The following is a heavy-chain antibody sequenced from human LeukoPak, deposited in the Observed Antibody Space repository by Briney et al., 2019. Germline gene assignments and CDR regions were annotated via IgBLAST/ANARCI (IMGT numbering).Heavy chain of an antibody. CDR3: ASGARPYSSGWYGDYYYYMDV. CDR1: GFTFSDYY. CDR2: ISSSGGTI. Sequence: GGSLRLSCAASGFTFSDYYMSWIRQAPGKGLEWVSYISSSGGTIYYADSVKGRFTISRDNAKNSLYLQMNSLRAEDTAVYYCASGARPYSSGWYGDYYYYMDVWGKGTTVSVSS. D-gene: IGHD6-19*01. J-gene: IGHJ6*03. V-gene: IGHV3-11*04.